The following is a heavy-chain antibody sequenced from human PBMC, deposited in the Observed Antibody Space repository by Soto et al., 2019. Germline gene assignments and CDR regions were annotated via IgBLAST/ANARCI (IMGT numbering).Heavy chain of an antibody. CDR1: GYIFIGFY. J-gene: IGHJ4*02. Sequence: ASVKVSCKASGYIFIGFYMNWVRQAPGQGLEWMGWINPDSGGTNSAQRFQGRVTMTRDASVNTAYMELSGLRSDDTAVYYCARDVHDSSGDYSYWGQGTLVTVSS. CDR2: INPDSGGT. D-gene: IGHD3-22*01. V-gene: IGHV1-2*02. CDR3: ARDVHDSSGDYSY.